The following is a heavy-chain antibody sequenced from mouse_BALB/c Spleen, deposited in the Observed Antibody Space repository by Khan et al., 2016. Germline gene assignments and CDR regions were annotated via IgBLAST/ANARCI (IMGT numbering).Heavy chain of an antibody. CDR1: GYTFTSYW. CDR2: IAPGSGST. Sequence: DLVKPGASVKLSCKASGYTFTSYWINWIKQRPGQGLEWIGRIAPGSGSTYYNEMFKGKATLTVETSSSTAYIHRSSLASEDSAVYFCAREGTVPLMDYWGQGTSVTVSS. J-gene: IGHJ4*01. V-gene: IGHV1S41*01. CDR3: AREGTVPLMDY. D-gene: IGHD1-1*01.